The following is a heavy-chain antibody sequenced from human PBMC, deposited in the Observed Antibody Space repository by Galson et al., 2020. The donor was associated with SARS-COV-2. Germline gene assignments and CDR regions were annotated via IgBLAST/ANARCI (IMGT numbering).Heavy chain of an antibody. V-gene: IGHV3-30*04. CDR3: ARPYSGSYFGWFDP. D-gene: IGHD1-26*01. J-gene: IGHJ5*02. Sequence: GGSLRLSCAASGFTFSSYAMHWVRQAPGKGLEWVAVISYDGSNKYYADSVKGRFTISRDNSKNTLYLQMNSLRAEDTAVYYCARPYSGSYFGWFDPWGQGTLVTVSS. CDR1: GFTFSSYA. CDR2: ISYDGSNK.